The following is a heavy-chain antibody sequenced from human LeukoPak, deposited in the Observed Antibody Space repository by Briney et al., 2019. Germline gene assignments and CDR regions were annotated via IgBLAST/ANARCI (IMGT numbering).Heavy chain of an antibody. V-gene: IGHV4-34*01. J-gene: IGHJ4*02. Sequence: SETLSLTCAVYDRSFSGYYWSWIRQPPGKGLEWIGEINHSGSTNYNPSLKSRVTISVDTSKNQFSLKLSSVTAADTAVYYCARGRVEVGATYYFDYWGRGTLVTVSS. CDR3: ARGRVEVGATYYFDY. CDR2: INHSGST. CDR1: DRSFSGYY. D-gene: IGHD1-26*01.